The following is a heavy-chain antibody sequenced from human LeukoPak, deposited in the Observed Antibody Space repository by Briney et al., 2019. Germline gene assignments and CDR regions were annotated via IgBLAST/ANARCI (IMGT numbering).Heavy chain of an antibody. CDR1: GFTFSRYW. D-gene: IGHD2-21*02. V-gene: IGHV3-7*01. Sequence: GGSLRLSCVASGFTFSRYWMSWVRQAPGKGLEWVANIKQDGSEKYYVDSEKGRFTISRDNAKNSLYLQMNSLRAEDTAVYYCAREVTPYYWGQGTLVTVSS. J-gene: IGHJ4*02. CDR2: IKQDGSEK. CDR3: AREVTPYY.